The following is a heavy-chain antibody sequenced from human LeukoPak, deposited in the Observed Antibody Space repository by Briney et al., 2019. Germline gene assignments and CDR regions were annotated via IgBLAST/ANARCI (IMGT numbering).Heavy chain of an antibody. CDR2: IYTSGST. V-gene: IGHV4-4*07. CDR1: GGSISAYR. D-gene: IGHD6-6*01. Sequence: SETLSLTCTVSGGSISAYRWSWVRQSAGKGLEWIGLIYTSGSTNYNPSLKSRVTMSVDTSKNQFSLKLSSVTAADTAVYYCARENSSYNWFDPWGQGTLVTVSS. J-gene: IGHJ5*02. CDR3: ARENSSYNWFDP.